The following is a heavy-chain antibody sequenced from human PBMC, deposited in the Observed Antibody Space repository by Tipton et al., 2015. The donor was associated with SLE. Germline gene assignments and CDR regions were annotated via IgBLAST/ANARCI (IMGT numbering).Heavy chain of an antibody. J-gene: IGHJ6*02. CDR2: IYSTGTT. D-gene: IGHD3-3*01. CDR3: ARHRFWSGYYYYGMDV. Sequence: TLSLTCTVSGGAISNYYWNWIRQPPGKGLEWIGYIYSTGTTHYNPSLESRVTMSVDTSENQFSLRLSSVTAADTAVYYCARHRFWSGYYYYGMDVWGQGTTVIVSS. V-gene: IGHV4-59*08. CDR1: GGAISNYY.